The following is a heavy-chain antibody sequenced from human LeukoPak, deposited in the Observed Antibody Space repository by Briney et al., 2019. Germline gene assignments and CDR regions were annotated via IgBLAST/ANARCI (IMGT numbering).Heavy chain of an antibody. CDR1: GFTLFSSYD. J-gene: IGHJ4*02. CDR2: IKYDGSDK. Sequence: GGSLRLSCAASGFTLFSSYDIHWVRQAPGKGLEWVAIIKYDGSDKYYIDSVKGRFTISRDNSRNTLYLQMNSLRVDDTAVYYCSIVAVASDFDYWGQGTLVTVSS. V-gene: IGHV3-33*05. D-gene: IGHD6-19*01. CDR3: SIVAVASDFDY.